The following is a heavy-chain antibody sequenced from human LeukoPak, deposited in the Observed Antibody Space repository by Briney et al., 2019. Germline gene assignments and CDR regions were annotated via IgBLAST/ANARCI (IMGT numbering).Heavy chain of an antibody. Sequence: GGSLRLSCAASGFTFSSYGTHWVRQAPGKGLEWVAVISYDGSNKYYADSVKGRFTISRDNSKNTLYLQMNSLRAEDTAVYCCAKDRSAYCVGGFDYWGQGTLVTVSS. D-gene: IGHD2-21*01. J-gene: IGHJ4*02. V-gene: IGHV3-30*18. CDR2: ISYDGSNK. CDR1: GFTFSSYG. CDR3: AKDRSAYCVGGFDY.